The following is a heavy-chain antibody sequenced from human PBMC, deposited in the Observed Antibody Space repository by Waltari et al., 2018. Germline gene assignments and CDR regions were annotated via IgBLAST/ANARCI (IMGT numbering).Heavy chain of an antibody. V-gene: IGHV3-30*01. J-gene: IGHJ2*01. CDR3: ARGGATYPAAPYWYFDL. Sequence: QVQLVESGGGVVQPGRSLRLSCAASGFTFSSYAMHWVRQAPAKGLEWVAVISYDGSNKYYADSVKGRFTISRDNSKNTLYLQMNSLRAEDTAVYYCARGGATYPAAPYWYFDLWGRGTLVTVSS. CDR2: ISYDGSNK. D-gene: IGHD5-12*01. CDR1: GFTFSSYA.